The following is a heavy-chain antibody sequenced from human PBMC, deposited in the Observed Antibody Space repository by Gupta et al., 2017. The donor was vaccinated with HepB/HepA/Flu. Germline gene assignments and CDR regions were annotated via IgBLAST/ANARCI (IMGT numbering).Heavy chain of an antibody. V-gene: IGHV4-39*01. D-gene: IGHD1-7*01. Sequence: QLQLQESGPGLVKPAETLSLTCIISGESIPSSSYHWGWIRQPPGKGLECIGSIYYSGKTYYNPARESRVTISIDTSKNQFSLKLRCVTAADTAVYYCARLKVAGNYPDWFDPWGQGTLVTVSS. CDR3: ARLKVAGNYPDWFDP. J-gene: IGHJ5*02. CDR2: IYYSGKT. CDR1: GESIPSSSYH.